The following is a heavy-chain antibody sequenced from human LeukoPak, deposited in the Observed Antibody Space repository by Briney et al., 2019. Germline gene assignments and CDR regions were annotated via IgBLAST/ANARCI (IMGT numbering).Heavy chain of an antibody. Sequence: GESLKISCKASGYTFNNYWIGWVRQMPGKGLEWMGMLYPDGSATTYNPSFQGRVSISADKSISTAYLQWSSLKASDTAMYYCASRHFGSSPGEFDYWGQGTLVTVSS. D-gene: IGHD6-6*01. CDR1: GYTFNNYW. CDR3: ASRHFGSSPGEFDY. V-gene: IGHV5-51*01. CDR2: LYPDGSAT. J-gene: IGHJ4*02.